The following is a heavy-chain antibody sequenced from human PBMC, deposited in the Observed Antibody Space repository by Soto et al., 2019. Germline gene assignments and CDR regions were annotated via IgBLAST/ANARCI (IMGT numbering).Heavy chain of an antibody. Sequence: EVRLVESGGGLVQPGGSLRLSCAASGFPFSSHWLQWVRQVPGRGLVWVSRIDNTGSSAIYADSVRGRFTVSRDNAKDTLYLHMNSLSAEDWAVYYCATLNGYDYWGQGTLVPVSS. V-gene: IGHV3-74*01. CDR1: GFPFSSHW. D-gene: IGHD5-12*01. CDR2: IDNTGSSA. CDR3: ATLNGYDY. J-gene: IGHJ4*02.